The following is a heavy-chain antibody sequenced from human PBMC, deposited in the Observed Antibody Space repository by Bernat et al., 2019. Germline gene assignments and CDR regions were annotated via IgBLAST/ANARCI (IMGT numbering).Heavy chain of an antibody. V-gene: IGHV3-30*18. CDR2: ISYDGSNK. CDR1: GFTFSSYG. CDR3: AKDPLDSNYDGYGMDV. J-gene: IGHJ6*02. D-gene: IGHD4-11*01. Sequence: QVQLVESGGGVVQPGRSLRLSCAASGFTFSSYGMHWVRQAPGKGLEWVAVISYDGSNKYYADSVKGRFTISRDNSKNTLYLQMNSLRAEDTAVYYWAKDPLDSNYDGYGMDVWGQGTTVTVSS.